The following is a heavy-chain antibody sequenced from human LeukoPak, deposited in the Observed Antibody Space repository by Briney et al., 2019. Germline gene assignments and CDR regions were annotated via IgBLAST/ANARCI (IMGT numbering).Heavy chain of an antibody. J-gene: IGHJ4*02. V-gene: IGHV3-30*04. D-gene: IGHD3-9*01. CDR2: ISYDGGDK. Sequence: GRSLRLSCEASRFTFRTYAMHWGRQAPGKGLEWVALISYDGGDKYYADSVKGRCTISRDNPKNTLYLQMNSLRAEDTSVYYCERDQGYDILTGLSDYWGQGTLVTVSS. CDR1: RFTFRTYA. CDR3: ERDQGYDILTGLSDY.